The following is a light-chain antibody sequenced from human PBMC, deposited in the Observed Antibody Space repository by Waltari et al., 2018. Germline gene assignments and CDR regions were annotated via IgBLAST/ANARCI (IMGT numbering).Light chain of an antibody. CDR1: QSVSSY. CDR2: DAT. V-gene: IGKV3-11*01. CDR3: QHRSGWPPD. Sequence: EIMLTQSPATLPLSQGDRATLSSRASQSVSSYLAWYQQQPGQAPRHLFADATNRATGIPARFCGSGCGADFTLTISSGEAEDFAVYYGQHRSGWPPDFGPGTNVEI. J-gene: IGKJ3*01.